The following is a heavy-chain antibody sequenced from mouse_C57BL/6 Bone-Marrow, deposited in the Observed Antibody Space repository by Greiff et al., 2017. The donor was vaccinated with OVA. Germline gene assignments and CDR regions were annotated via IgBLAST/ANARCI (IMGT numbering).Heavy chain of an antibody. D-gene: IGHD2-4*01. V-gene: IGHV3-6*01. CDR3: ARETGYYDYLAWFAY. CDR2: ISYDGSN. Sequence: ESGPGLVKPSQSLSLTCSVTGYSITSGYYWNWIRQFPGNKLGWMGYISYDGSNNYNPSLKNRISITRDTSKNQFFLKLNSVTTEDTATYYCARETGYYDYLAWFAYWGQGTLVTVSA. CDR1: GYSITSGYY. J-gene: IGHJ3*01.